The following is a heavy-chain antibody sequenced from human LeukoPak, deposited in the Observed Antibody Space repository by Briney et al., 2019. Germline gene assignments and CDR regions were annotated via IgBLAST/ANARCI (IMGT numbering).Heavy chain of an antibody. CDR3: ARGTSRGWYVDY. CDR2: INHSGST. J-gene: IGHJ4*02. CDR1: GGSFSDYY. D-gene: IGHD6-19*01. Sequence: SETLSLTCAVQGGSFSDYYWSWIRQPPGKGLERIGEINHSGSTNYNPSLKSRVTISVDTSKSQFSLNLSSVTAADTAVYYCARGTSRGWYVDYWGQGTLVSVSS. V-gene: IGHV4-34*01.